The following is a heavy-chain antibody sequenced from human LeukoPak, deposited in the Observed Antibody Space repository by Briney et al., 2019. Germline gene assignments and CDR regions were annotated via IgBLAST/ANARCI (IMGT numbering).Heavy chain of an antibody. CDR2: ISLDGSNK. V-gene: IGHV3-30*18. D-gene: IGHD3-10*01. CDR3: AKDGQVSWFGPESY. CDR1: GFTFSSYG. Sequence: PGRSLRLSCAASGFTFSSYGMHWVRQAPGKGLEGVALISLDGSNKNYAESVKGRFTISRDSSNNTLYLQMNSLRAEDTAVYYCAKDGQVSWFGPESYWGQGTLVAVSS. J-gene: IGHJ4*02.